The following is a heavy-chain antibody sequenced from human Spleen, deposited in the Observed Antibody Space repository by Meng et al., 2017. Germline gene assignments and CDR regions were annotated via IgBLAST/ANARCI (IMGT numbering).Heavy chain of an antibody. CDR1: GYGHSFNNYW. V-gene: IGHV5-51*01. J-gene: IGHJ3*02. CDR3: ACGGVAVAGTLYGDFDI. D-gene: IGHD6-13*01. Sequence: GESLKTSCQGFGYGHSFNNYWIGWVRQMPGKGLEWKGIIYPGDSDTRYSPSFQGQVTISADKSISTAYLHWSSLKASDSAMYFCACGGVAVAGTLYGDFDIWGQGTMVTVSS. CDR2: IYPGDSDT.